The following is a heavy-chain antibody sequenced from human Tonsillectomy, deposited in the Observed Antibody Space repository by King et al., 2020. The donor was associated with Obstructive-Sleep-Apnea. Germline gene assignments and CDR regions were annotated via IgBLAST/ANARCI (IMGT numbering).Heavy chain of an antibody. CDR2: VNHSGST. D-gene: IGHD6-13*01. CDR3: ARGSGAADVNWFDP. J-gene: IGHJ5*02. CDR1: GGSFSDYY. Sequence: VQLQQWGAGLLKPSETLSLTCAVYGGSFSDYYWSWIRQPPGKWLEWIGEVNHSGSTNYSPSLKSRVTISVDMSKNQFSLKLNSVTAADTAVYYCARGSGAADVNWFDPWGQGALVTVSS. V-gene: IGHV4-34*01.